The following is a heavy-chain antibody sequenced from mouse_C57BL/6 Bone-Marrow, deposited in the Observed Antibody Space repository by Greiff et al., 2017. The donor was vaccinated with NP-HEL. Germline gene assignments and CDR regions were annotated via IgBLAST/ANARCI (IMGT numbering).Heavy chain of an antibody. CDR1: GFTFSDYG. Sequence: EVHLVESGGGLVKPGGSLKLSCAASGFTFSDYGMHWVRQAPEKGLEWVAYISSGSSTIYYADTVKGRFTISRDNAKNTQFLQMTSLRSEDTAMYYCAREGDIYYGNRWYFDVWGTGTTVTVSS. V-gene: IGHV5-17*01. D-gene: IGHD2-1*01. CDR3: AREGDIYYGNRWYFDV. J-gene: IGHJ1*03. CDR2: ISSGSSTI.